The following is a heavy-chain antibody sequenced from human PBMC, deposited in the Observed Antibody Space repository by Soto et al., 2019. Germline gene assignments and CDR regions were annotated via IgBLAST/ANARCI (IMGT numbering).Heavy chain of an antibody. V-gene: IGHV3-53*01. CDR3: ARDRYYYDSSGYHLPYYYYGMDV. CDR2: IYSGGST. CDR1: GFTVIINY. J-gene: IGHJ6*02. D-gene: IGHD3-22*01. Sequence: PAGSLRLSCAASGFTVIINYIVWSRQAPAKGLEWVSVIYSGGSTYYADSVKGRFTISRDNSKNTLYLQMNSLRAEDTAVYYCARDRYYYDSSGYHLPYYYYGMDVWGQGTTVTVSS.